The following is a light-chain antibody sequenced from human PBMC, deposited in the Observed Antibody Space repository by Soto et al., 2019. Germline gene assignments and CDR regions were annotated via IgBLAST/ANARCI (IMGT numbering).Light chain of an antibody. V-gene: IGKV1-8*01. CDR3: QQYYSYPFT. CDR1: QGISSY. J-gene: IGKJ3*01. Sequence: AIRMTQSPSSFSASTGDRVTITCRASQGISSYLAWYQQKPGKAPKLLIYAASTLQSGVPSRFSGSGSGTDFTLTISCLQSEDCATYYCQQYYSYPFTSGPGTKVDIK. CDR2: AAS.